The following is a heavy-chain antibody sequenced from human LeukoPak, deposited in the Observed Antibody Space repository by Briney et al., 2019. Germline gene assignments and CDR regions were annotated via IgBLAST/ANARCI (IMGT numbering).Heavy chain of an antibody. D-gene: IGHD3-22*01. Sequence: SETLSLTCTVSGGSISSYYWSWIRQPPGKGLEWIGYIYYSGSTNYNPSLKSRVTTSVDTSKNQFSLKLSSVTAADTAVYYCARETHYYDSSGYPYFDYWGQGTLVTVSS. CDR1: GGSISSYY. V-gene: IGHV4-59*01. J-gene: IGHJ4*02. CDR2: IYYSGST. CDR3: ARETHYYDSSGYPYFDY.